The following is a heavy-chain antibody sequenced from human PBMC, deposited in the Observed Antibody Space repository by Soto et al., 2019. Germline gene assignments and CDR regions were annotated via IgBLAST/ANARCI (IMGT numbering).Heavy chain of an antibody. V-gene: IGHV4-4*02. D-gene: IGHD4-17*01. CDR2: VLHTGSP. CDR3: ARSDYGDSNSQYFDY. Sequence: QVQLEESGPGLVKPSGTLSLTCGVSGGSISSSNWWNWVRQSPEKGLEWIGQVLHTGSPNYNPSLKTRVTISVDKSNNQFSLKLTSVTAADTALYFCARSDYGDSNSQYFDYWGRGTLVTVSS. J-gene: IGHJ4*02. CDR1: GGSISSSNW.